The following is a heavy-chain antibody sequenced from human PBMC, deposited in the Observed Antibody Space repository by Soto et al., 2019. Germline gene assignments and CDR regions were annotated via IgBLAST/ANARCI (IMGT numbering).Heavy chain of an antibody. Sequence: GSLRLSCAASGFTFSSYSMNWVRQAPGKGLEWVSYISSSSTIYYADSVKGRFTISRDNAKNSLYLQMNSLRAEDTAVYYCAKGGSSWSRFDYWGQGTLVTVSS. CDR3: AKGGSSWSRFDY. CDR1: GFTFSSYS. CDR2: ISSSSTI. D-gene: IGHD6-13*01. V-gene: IGHV3-48*01. J-gene: IGHJ4*02.